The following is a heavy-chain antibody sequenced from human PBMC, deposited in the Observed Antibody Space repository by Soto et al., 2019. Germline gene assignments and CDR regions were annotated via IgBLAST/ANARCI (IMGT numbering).Heavy chain of an antibody. V-gene: IGHV1-3*01. CDR1: GGTFSSYA. CDR3: ARNLMDYDILTGYYMGYYFDY. CDR2: INAGNGNT. J-gene: IGHJ4*02. D-gene: IGHD3-9*01. Sequence: ASVKVSCKASGGTFSSYAISWVRQAPGQGLEWMGWINAGNGNTKYSQKFQGRVTITRDTSASTAYMELSSLRSEDTAVYYCARNLMDYDILTGYYMGYYFDYWGQGTLVTVSS.